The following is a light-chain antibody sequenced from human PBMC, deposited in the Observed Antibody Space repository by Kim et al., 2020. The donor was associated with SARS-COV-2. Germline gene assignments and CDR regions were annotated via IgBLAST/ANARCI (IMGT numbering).Light chain of an antibody. CDR2: AAS. Sequence: PGEGAARSCSAARSLSHSHLAGYQQKPGQPPRLLIYAASIRATGSPDRCSGSGSGTDFTLTINRLQPEDSAVYYYQQEGSSPKITFGPGTRLEIK. CDR1: RSLSHSH. V-gene: IGKV3-20*01. CDR3: QQEGSSPKIT. J-gene: IGKJ5*01.